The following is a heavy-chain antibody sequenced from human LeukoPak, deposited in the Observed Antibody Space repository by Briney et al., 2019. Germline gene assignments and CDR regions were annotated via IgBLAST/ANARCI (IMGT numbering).Heavy chain of an antibody. Sequence: GGSLRLSCAASGFSFSGSGIHWVRQASGKGLEWVGRIRSKANSYATAYAESVKGRFTISRDDSKNTAYLQMKSLKTEDTAVYYCTITPQSVDWGQGTLVTVSS. CDR3: TITPQSVD. D-gene: IGHD2-15*01. J-gene: IGHJ4*02. CDR2: IRSKANSYAT. CDR1: GFSFSGSG. V-gene: IGHV3-73*01.